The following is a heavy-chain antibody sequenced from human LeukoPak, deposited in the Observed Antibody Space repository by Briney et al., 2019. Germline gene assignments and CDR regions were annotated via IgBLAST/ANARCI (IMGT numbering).Heavy chain of an antibody. V-gene: IGHV1-24*01. J-gene: IGHJ4*02. CDR2: FDPEDGET. CDR1: GYTLTELS. CDR3: ATKQQLVGGPFDY. D-gene: IGHD6-13*01. Sequence: ASVKVSCKASGYTLTELSMHWVRQAPGKGLEWMGGFDPEDGETIYAQKFQGRVTMTEDTSTDTAYMELSSLRSEDTAVYYCATKQQLVGGPFDYWGQGTLVTVSS.